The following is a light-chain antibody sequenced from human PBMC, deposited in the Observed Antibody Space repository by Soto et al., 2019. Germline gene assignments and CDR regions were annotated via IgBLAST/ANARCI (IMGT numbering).Light chain of an antibody. CDR2: AAS. CDR1: QGISPY. Sequence: DIQMTQSPSSLSASVGDRVTITCRASQGISPYLVWYQQKPGTVPKLLIFAASTLQSGVPSRFSGSGSGTDFTLASSSLQPEDVGTYYFLIYNGAPWTFCQGTKVEIK. V-gene: IGKV1-27*01. CDR3: LIYNGAPWT. J-gene: IGKJ1*01.